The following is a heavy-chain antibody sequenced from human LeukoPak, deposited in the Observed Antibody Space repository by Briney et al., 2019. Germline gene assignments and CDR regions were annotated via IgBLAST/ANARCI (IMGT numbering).Heavy chain of an antibody. CDR2: ITYNSGSV. CDR1: GFSFDDYG. J-gene: IGHJ4*02. D-gene: IGHD2-15*01. CDR3: AKGASSTWYPYFDN. V-gene: IGHV3-9*01. Sequence: GRSLRLSCAGSGFSFDDYGMHWVRHVQGKGLEWVAGITYNSGSVNYVDSVKGRFAISRDNAKNSLYLQMNSLRPEDTALYYCAKGASSTWYPYFDNWGQGILVTVSS.